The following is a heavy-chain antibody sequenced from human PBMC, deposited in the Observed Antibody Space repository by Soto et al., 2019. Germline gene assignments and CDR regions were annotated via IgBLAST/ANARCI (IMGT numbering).Heavy chain of an antibody. Sequence: ASVKVSCKASGYTFTGYYMHWVRQAPGQGLEWMGWINPNSGGTNYAQKFQGWVTMTRDTSISTAYMELSRLRSDDTAVYYCARAGLSYYYGSGSPEISNYYYGMDVWGQGTTVTVSS. CDR2: INPNSGGT. CDR3: ARAGLSYYYGSGSPEISNYYYGMDV. D-gene: IGHD3-10*01. J-gene: IGHJ6*02. CDR1: GYTFTGYY. V-gene: IGHV1-2*04.